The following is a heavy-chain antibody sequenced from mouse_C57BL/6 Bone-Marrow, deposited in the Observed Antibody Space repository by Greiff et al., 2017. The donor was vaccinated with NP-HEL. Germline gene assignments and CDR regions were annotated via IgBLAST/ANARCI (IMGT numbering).Heavy chain of an antibody. CDR3: TTRGWFAY. J-gene: IGHJ3*01. CDR2: IDPENGDT. V-gene: IGHV14-4*01. CDR1: GFNIKDDY. Sequence: EVKLVESGAELVRPGASVKLSCTASGFNIKDDYMHWVKQRPEQGLEWIGWIDPENGDTEYASKFQGKATITADTSSNTAYLQLSSLTSEDTAVYYCTTRGWFAYWGQGTLVTVSA.